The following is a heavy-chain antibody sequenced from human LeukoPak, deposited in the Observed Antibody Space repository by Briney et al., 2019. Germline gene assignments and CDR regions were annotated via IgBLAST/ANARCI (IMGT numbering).Heavy chain of an antibody. V-gene: IGHV3-48*02. J-gene: IGHJ2*01. CDR1: GFTFSSYS. CDR3: ERVLTGDRHWYFDL. Sequence: PGGSLRLSCAASGFTFSSYSTNGVRQAPGKGLEWVSYISSRSNTINYADSVKGRFTISRDNAKNSLYLKMNSLRDEDTAVYYCERVLTGDRHWYFDLWGRGTLVTVSS. D-gene: IGHD7-27*01. CDR2: ISSRSNTI.